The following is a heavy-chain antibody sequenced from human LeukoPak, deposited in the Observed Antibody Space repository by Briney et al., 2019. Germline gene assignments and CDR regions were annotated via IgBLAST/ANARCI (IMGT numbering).Heavy chain of an antibody. V-gene: IGHV4-39*01. J-gene: IGHJ6*02. CDR3: ARQARGSLGFGMDV. Sequence: SETLSLTCTVSGGSISSSSYYWGWIRQPPGKGLEWIGSIYYSGSTYYNPSLKSRVTISVDTSKNQFSLKLSSVTAADTAVYYCARQARGSLGFGMDVWGQGTPVTVSS. D-gene: IGHD6-13*01. CDR2: IYYSGST. CDR1: GGSISSSSYY.